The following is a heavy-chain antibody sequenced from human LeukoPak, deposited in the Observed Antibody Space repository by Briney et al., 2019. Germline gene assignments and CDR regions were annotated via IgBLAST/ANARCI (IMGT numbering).Heavy chain of an antibody. CDR1: GFTFNTYT. CDR2: ITSRGTTI. CDR3: ARGGINYGFDY. V-gene: IGHV3-48*01. D-gene: IGHD3-16*01. Sequence: GGSLRLSCAASGFTFNTYTMNWVRQAPGKGLEWLSYITSRGTTIYYADSVRGRFTISRDNAKNSLFLQMNSLRAEYTAVYYCARGGINYGFDYWGQGNLVTVSS. J-gene: IGHJ4*02.